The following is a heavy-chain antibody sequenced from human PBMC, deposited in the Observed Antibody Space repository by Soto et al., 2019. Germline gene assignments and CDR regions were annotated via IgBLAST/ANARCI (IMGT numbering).Heavy chain of an antibody. V-gene: IGHV1-46*01. D-gene: IGHD6-13*01. CDR1: GYTFTSYY. CDR2: INPSGGST. Sequence: ASVKVSCKASGYTFTSYYMHWVRQAPGQGLEWMGIINPSGGSTSYAQKFQGRVTMTRDRSTSTVYMELSSLRSEDTAVYYCARAQPIAAAFSYGMDVWGQGTTVTVSS. CDR3: ARAQPIAAAFSYGMDV. J-gene: IGHJ6*02.